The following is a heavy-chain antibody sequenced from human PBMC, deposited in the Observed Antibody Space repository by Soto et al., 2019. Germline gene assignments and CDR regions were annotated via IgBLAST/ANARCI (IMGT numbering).Heavy chain of an antibody. CDR3: ARPVDTAMGPPGWFDP. Sequence: PGESLKISCKGSGYSFTSYWIGWVRQMPGKGLEWMGIIYPGDSDTRYSPSFQGQVTISADKSISTAYLQWSSLKASGTAMYYCARPVDTAMGPPGWFDPWGQGTLVTVSS. CDR1: GYSFTSYW. J-gene: IGHJ5*02. D-gene: IGHD5-18*01. V-gene: IGHV5-51*01. CDR2: IYPGDSDT.